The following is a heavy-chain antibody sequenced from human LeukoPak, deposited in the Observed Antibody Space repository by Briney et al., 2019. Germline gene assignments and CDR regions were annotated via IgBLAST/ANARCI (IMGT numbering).Heavy chain of an antibody. CDR3: ARAGLTYYYDSSGYYWPDY. Sequence: ASVKVSCKASGYTFTGYYMHWVRQAPGQGLEWMGWINPNSGGTNYAQKFQGRVTMTEDTSTDTAYMELSSLRSEDTAVYYCARAGLTYYYDSSGYYWPDYWGQGTLVTVSS. D-gene: IGHD3-22*01. CDR2: INPNSGGT. V-gene: IGHV1-2*02. J-gene: IGHJ4*02. CDR1: GYTFTGYY.